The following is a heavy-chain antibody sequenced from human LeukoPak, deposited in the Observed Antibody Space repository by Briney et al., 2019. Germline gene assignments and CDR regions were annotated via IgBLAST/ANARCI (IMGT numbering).Heavy chain of an antibody. Sequence: PGGSLRLSCAASGFTFSNYGMHWVRQAPGKGLEWVAFIRYDGSNKYYAESVKGRFTISRDNSKNTLFLQMDSLRSEDTAVYYCATWASSILGTDCWGQGTLVTVSS. D-gene: IGHD3-3*01. J-gene: IGHJ4*02. V-gene: IGHV3-30*02. CDR2: IRYDGSNK. CDR3: ATWASSILGTDC. CDR1: GFTFSNYG.